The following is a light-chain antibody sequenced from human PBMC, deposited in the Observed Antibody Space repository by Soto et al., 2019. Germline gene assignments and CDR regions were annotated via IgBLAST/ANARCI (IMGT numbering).Light chain of an antibody. J-gene: IGLJ2*01. CDR3: ATWDDRLNVV. CDR1: TSNIGTNT. CDR2: SND. V-gene: IGLV1-44*01. Sequence: QSVLTQSPSASGTPGQRVSISCSGSTSNIGTNTVSWYQHVPGTALKLLIYSNDQRPSAVPGRFSGSKSGTSASLAISGLLYEDEAAHYCATWDDRLNVVFGGGTQLTVL.